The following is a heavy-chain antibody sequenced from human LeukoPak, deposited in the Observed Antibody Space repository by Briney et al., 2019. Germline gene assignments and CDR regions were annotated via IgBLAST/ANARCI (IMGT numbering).Heavy chain of an antibody. D-gene: IGHD6-13*01. CDR1: GGSISSYY. V-gene: IGHV4-59*01. CDR2: IYYSGST. J-gene: IGHJ4*02. CDR3: ARVGLGSSSWSYYFDY. Sequence: SETLSLTCTVSGGSISSYYWSWIRQPPGKGLEWIGYIYYSGSTNYNPSLKSRVTISVDTSKNQFSLKLSSVTAADTAVYYCARVGLGSSSWSYYFDYWGQGTLVTVSS.